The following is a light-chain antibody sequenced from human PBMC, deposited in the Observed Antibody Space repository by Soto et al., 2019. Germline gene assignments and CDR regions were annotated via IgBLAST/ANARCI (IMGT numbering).Light chain of an antibody. Sequence: QSVLTQPASVSGSPGQSITISCTGTSSDVGGYNYVSWYQQQAGKAPKLIIHEVSNRPSGVANRFSGSKSGNTASLTISGVQAEDEDDYDCDSYTSSRAYVFGSGTKLTVL. CDR3: DSYTSSRAYV. J-gene: IGLJ1*01. V-gene: IGLV2-14*01. CDR1: SSDVGGYNY. CDR2: EVS.